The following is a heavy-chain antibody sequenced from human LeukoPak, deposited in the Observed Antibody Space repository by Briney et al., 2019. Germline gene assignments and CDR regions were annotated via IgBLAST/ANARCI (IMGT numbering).Heavy chain of an antibody. CDR1: GESLSKYY. J-gene: IGHJ4*02. V-gene: IGHV4-34*01. CDR2: INHRGST. D-gene: IGHD1-26*01. CDR3: ASSVGSTDY. Sequence: SETLPLTCAVYGESLSKYYWTWIRQSPGKGLEWIGEINHRGSTNLNPSLKSRVTLSVDTSKHQFSLKLTSVTAADAAVYYCASSVGSTDYWGQGTLVTVSS.